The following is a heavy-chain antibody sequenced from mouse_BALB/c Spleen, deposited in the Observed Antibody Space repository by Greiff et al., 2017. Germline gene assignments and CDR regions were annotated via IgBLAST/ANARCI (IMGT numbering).Heavy chain of an antibody. J-gene: IGHJ2*01. CDR1: GYTFTDYE. V-gene: IGHV1-15*01. Sequence: QVQLQQSGAELVRPGASVTLSCKASGYTFTDYEMHWVKQTPVHGLEWIGAIDPETGGTAYNQKFKGKATLTADKSSSTAYMELRSLTSEDSAVYYCTRGLARDYWGQGTTLTVSS. CDR2: IDPETGGT. CDR3: TRGLARDY.